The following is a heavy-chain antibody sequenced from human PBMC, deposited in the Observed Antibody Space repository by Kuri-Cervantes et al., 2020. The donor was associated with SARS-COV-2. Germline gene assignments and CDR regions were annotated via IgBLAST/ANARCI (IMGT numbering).Heavy chain of an antibody. Sequence: GESLKISCTASGFTFGDYAMNWFRQTPGKGLEWVGFSRSKAYGGTSEYAASVKDRFTISRDDTGTIAYLQMNSLKTEDTAVYYCTTGPSVAVRPDSYFYIDVWGKGTTVTVSS. CDR2: SRSKAYGGTS. V-gene: IGHV3-49*03. CDR1: GFTFGDYA. CDR3: TTGPSVAVRPDSYFYIDV. J-gene: IGHJ6*03. D-gene: IGHD3-10*01.